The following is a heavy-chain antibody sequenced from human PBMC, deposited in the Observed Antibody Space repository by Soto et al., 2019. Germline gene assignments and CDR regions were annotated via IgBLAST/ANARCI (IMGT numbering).Heavy chain of an antibody. J-gene: IGHJ4*02. Sequence: SQTLSLTCAISGDSVSNSSAAWNWIRQSPSRGLEWLGKTKYMSSWSNDYAVSVKSRITINPDTAKNQFSLQLNFVTPEDTAIYYCARDHKWAFDFWSQGALVTVSS. CDR2: TKYMSSWSN. CDR3: ARDHKWAFDF. V-gene: IGHV6-1*01. CDR1: GDSVSNSSAA. D-gene: IGHD1-26*01.